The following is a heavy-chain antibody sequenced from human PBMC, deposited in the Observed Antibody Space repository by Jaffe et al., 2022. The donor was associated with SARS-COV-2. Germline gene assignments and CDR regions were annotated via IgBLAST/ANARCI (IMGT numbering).Heavy chain of an antibody. Sequence: QVQLQESGPGLVKPSETLSLTCTVSGGSISNYYWTWIRQPPGEGLEWLGFIYHTGSTNYNPSLKSRVTISVDTSKNQFSLRVTSVTAADTAVYYCARCENGDCSRSDYWGQGALVTVSS. CDR2: IYHTGST. CDR1: GGSISNYY. J-gene: IGHJ4*02. CDR3: ARCENGDCSRSDY. D-gene: IGHD2-21*02. V-gene: IGHV4-59*01.